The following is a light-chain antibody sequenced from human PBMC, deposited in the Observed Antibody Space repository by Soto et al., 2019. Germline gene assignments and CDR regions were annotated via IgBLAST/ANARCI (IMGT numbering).Light chain of an antibody. CDR2: RDS. Sequence: SSELTQPLSVSVALGQTARVTCGGTNVGIKDVHWYQQKPGQAPVLVIYRDSNRPSGIPERFSGSNSGNTATLTISRAQAGDEADYYCQVWDSSTEGVFGGGTKVTVL. V-gene: IGLV3-9*01. CDR3: QVWDSSTEGV. J-gene: IGLJ3*02. CDR1: NVGIKD.